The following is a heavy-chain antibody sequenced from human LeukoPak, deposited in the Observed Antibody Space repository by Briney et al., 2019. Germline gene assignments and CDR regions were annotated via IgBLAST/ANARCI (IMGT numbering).Heavy chain of an antibody. Sequence: GSLRLSCAASGFTFSNYAMSWVRQAPGKGLEWVSAISGSASSTYHADSVKGRFTISRDNAKNSLFLQMNSLRAEDTAVYYCARVLRYCSGGNCYSGGLGYMDVWGKGTTVTISS. V-gene: IGHV3-23*01. CDR2: ISGSASST. CDR3: ARVLRYCSGGNCYSGGLGYMDV. J-gene: IGHJ6*03. D-gene: IGHD2-15*01. CDR1: GFTFSNYA.